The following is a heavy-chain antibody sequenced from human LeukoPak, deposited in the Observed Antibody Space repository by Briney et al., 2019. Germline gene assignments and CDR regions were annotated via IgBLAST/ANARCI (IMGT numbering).Heavy chain of an antibody. CDR1: GFTSSSYA. CDR2: ISYDGSNK. CDR3: ARDRVAARPWRAFDI. J-gene: IGHJ3*02. D-gene: IGHD6-6*01. V-gene: IGHV3-30-3*01. Sequence: GGSLRLSCAASGFTSSSYAMHWVRQAPGKGLEWVAVISYDGSNKYYADSVKGRFTISRDNSKNTLYLQMNSLRAEDTAVYYCARDRVAARPWRAFDIWGQGTMVTVSS.